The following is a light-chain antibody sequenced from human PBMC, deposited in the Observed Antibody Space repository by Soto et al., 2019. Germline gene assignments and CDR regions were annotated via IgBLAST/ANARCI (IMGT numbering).Light chain of an antibody. V-gene: IGKV2-30*01. CDR2: KVS. Sequence: DIVMTQSPLSLPVTLGQPASISCTSSQSLVFTDGNTYLNWFQQRPGQPPRRLIYKVSHLDAGVPSRFSGSGSGTDFTLNISRVEADDVGIYYCLQGTHWPQTFGQGTKVEIK. J-gene: IGKJ1*01. CDR3: LQGTHWPQT. CDR1: QSLVFTDGNTY.